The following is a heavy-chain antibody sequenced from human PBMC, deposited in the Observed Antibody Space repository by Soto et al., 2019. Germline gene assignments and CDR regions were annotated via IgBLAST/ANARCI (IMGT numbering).Heavy chain of an antibody. CDR1: GFTFSSYA. Sequence: GGSLRLSCAASGFTFSSYAMSWVRQAPGKGLEWVSAISGSGGSTYYADSVKGRFTISRDNSKNTLYLQMNSLRAEDTAVYYCVTFRLVRTAGAFDSWGQGTMDTVSS. J-gene: IGHJ3*02. CDR2: ISGSGGST. CDR3: VTFRLVRTAGAFDS. V-gene: IGHV3-23*01. D-gene: IGHD6-19*01.